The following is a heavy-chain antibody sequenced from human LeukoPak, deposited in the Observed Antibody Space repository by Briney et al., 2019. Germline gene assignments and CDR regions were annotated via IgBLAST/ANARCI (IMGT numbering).Heavy chain of an antibody. CDR3: AATSDSSSWYEFDY. J-gene: IGHJ4*02. D-gene: IGHD6-13*01. CDR2: IIPIFGTA. CDR1: GGTFSSYA. Sequence: ALVKVSCKASGGTFSSYAISWVRQAPGQGLEWMGGIIPIFGTANYAQKFQGRVTITADKPTSTAYMELSSLRSEDTAVYYCAATSDSSSWYEFDYWGQGTLVTVSS. V-gene: IGHV1-69*06.